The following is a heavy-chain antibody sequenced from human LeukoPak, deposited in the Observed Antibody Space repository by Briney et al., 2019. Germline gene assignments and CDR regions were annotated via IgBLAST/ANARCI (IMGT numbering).Heavy chain of an antibody. Sequence: SVKVSCKASGGTFSSYAISWVRQAPGQGLEWMGGIIPIFGTANYAQKFQGRVTITADESTSTAYMELSSLRSEDAAVYYCASAGSSGLSRMDYWGQGTLVTVSS. D-gene: IGHD6-19*01. CDR2: IIPIFGTA. J-gene: IGHJ4*02. CDR1: GGTFSSYA. CDR3: ASAGSSGLSRMDY. V-gene: IGHV1-69*13.